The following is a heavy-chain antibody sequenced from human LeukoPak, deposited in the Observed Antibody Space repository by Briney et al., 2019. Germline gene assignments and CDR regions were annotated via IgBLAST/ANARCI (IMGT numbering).Heavy chain of an antibody. D-gene: IGHD5-24*01. J-gene: IGHJ4*02. V-gene: IGHV4-61*02. CDR2: IYTSGST. CDR1: GGSISSGSYC. Sequence: SQTLSLTCTVSGGSISSGSYCWSWIRQPAGKGLEWIGRIYTSGSTNYNPSLKSRVTISVNTSKNQFSLKLSSLTAADTAVYYCARDRTGDGYNPFDYWGQGTLVTVSS. CDR3: ARDRTGDGYNPFDY.